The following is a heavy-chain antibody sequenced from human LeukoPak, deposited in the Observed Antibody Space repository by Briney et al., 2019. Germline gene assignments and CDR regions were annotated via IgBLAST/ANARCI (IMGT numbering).Heavy chain of an antibody. CDR2: IYPGDSDT. D-gene: IGHD6-19*01. Sequence: GESLKISCKGSGYSFTSYWIGWVRQMPGKGLEWMGIIYPGDSDTRYSPSFQGQVTISADKSISTAYLQWSSLKASDTAMYYCASGRSVYSSGWRRIDYWGQGTLVTVSS. J-gene: IGHJ4*02. V-gene: IGHV5-51*01. CDR1: GYSFTSYW. CDR3: ASGRSVYSSGWRRIDY.